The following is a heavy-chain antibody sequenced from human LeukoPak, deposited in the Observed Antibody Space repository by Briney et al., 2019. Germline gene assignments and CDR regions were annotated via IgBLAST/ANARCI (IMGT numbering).Heavy chain of an antibody. D-gene: IGHD6-13*01. Sequence: GGSLRLSCAASGFTVSSNYMSWVRQAPGKGLEWVSVIYSGGSTYYADSVKGRFTISRDNSKNTLYLQMNSLRAEDTAVYYCARGYPLSTTAAGTYFQHWGQGTLVTVSS. CDR1: GFTVSSNY. J-gene: IGHJ1*01. V-gene: IGHV3-66*01. CDR3: ARGYPLSTTAAGTYFQH. CDR2: IYSGGST.